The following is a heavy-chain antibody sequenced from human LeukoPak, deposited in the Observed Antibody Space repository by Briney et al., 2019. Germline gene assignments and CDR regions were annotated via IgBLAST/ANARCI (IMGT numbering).Heavy chain of an antibody. CDR3: ASWGVTTVSDY. J-gene: IGHJ4*02. CDR2: IYYSGST. Sequence: PSETLSLTCTVSGGSISTYYWSWIRQPPGKGLEWIGYIYYSGSTSYNPSLKSRVTIPVDTSKNQFSLKLSSVTAADTAVYYCASWGVTTVSDYWGQGTLVTVSS. D-gene: IGHD4-17*01. V-gene: IGHV4-59*08. CDR1: GGSISTYY.